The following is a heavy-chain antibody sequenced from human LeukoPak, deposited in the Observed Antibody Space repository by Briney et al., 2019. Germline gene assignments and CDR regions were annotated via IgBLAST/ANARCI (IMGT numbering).Heavy chain of an antibody. Sequence: GGSLRLSCATSGFTFSDYETNWVRQAPGGGLEWVSSIDGRATTIYFAESVRGRFTISRDNAKNSLYLQMNSLRVDETAVYYCARRFGYWGQGTLVTVSS. CDR2: IDGRATTI. V-gene: IGHV3-48*03. CDR1: GFTFSDYE. J-gene: IGHJ4*02. CDR3: ARRFGY.